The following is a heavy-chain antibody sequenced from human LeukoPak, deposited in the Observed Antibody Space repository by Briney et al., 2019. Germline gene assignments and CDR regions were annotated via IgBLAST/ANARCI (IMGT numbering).Heavy chain of an antibody. D-gene: IGHD6-19*01. CDR1: GYTFTSYG. CDR3: ARVSRVAGPHYYFDY. V-gene: IGHV1-18*01. J-gene: IGHJ4*02. CDR2: ISAYNGNT. Sequence: ASVTVSCTASGYTFTSYGISWVRQAPGQGLEWMGWISAYNGNTNYAQKLQGRVTMTTDTSTSTAYMELRSLRSDDTAVYYCARVSRVAGPHYYFDYWGQGTLVTVSS.